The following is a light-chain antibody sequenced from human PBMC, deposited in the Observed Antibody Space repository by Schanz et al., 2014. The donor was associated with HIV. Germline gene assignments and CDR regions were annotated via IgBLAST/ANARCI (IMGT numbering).Light chain of an antibody. Sequence: QSALTQPPSASGSPGQSVTISCTGTSSDVGGYNYVSWYQQHPGKAPKLMIYEVSERPSGVPDRFSGSKSGNTASLTVSGLQAEDEADYYCSSHAGRSSFVVFGGGTKVTVL. CDR1: SSDVGGYNY. CDR2: EVS. CDR3: SSHAGRSSFVV. V-gene: IGLV2-8*01. J-gene: IGLJ2*01.